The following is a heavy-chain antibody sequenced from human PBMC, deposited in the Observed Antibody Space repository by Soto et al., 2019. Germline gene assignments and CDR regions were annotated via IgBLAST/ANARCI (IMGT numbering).Heavy chain of an antibody. J-gene: IGHJ4*02. V-gene: IGHV4-39*01. CDR1: GGSISSSSYY. Sequence: SETLSLTCTVSGGSISSSSYYWGWIRQPPGKGLEWIGSIYYSGSTYYNPSLKSRVTISVDTSKNQFSLKLSSVTAADTAVYYCARLYDYSNYVDYWGQGTLVTVSS. D-gene: IGHD4-4*01. CDR2: IYYSGST. CDR3: ARLYDYSNYVDY.